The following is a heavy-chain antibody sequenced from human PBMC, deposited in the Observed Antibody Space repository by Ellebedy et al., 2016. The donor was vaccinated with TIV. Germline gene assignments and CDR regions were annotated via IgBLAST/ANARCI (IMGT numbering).Heavy chain of an antibody. J-gene: IGHJ4*02. D-gene: IGHD2-2*02. Sequence: GESLKISCAASGFTVSNNYMSWVRQAPGKGLEWVSVIYSGGDTYYTDSVKGRFTVSRDDSKNTFYLHMNSLRAEDTALYYCAKGYMSPFDYWGQGNLVTVSS. V-gene: IGHV3-53*01. CDR2: IYSGGDT. CDR3: AKGYMSPFDY. CDR1: GFTVSNNY.